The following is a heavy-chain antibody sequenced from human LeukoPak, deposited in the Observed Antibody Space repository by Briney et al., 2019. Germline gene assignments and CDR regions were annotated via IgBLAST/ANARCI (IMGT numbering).Heavy chain of an antibody. CDR3: AKKDGGRGEGTFDY. CDR2: IRNDGSNK. CDR1: GFTFGDYV. D-gene: IGHD3-10*01. Sequence: GGSLRLSCTASGFTFGDYVMSWVRQAPGKGLQWVALIRNDGSNKYYADSVRGRFTISRDNSKNTLYLQMNSLRAEDTAMYYCAKKDGGRGEGTFDYWGQGTLVTVSS. J-gene: IGHJ4*02. V-gene: IGHV3-30*02.